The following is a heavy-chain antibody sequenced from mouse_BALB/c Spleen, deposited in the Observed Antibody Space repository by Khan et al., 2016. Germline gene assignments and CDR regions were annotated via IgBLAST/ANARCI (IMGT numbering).Heavy chain of an antibody. J-gene: IGHJ2*01. V-gene: IGHV3-2*02. CDR3: ARYDYDRGYFDY. CDR1: GYSITSGYG. Sequence: EVQLQESGPGLVKPSQSLSLTCTVTGYSITSGYGWNWIRQFPGNKLEWMGYISYSGSTNYNPSLKSRISITRDTSKNQFFLQLNSVTTEDTATYYCARYDYDRGYFDYWGQGTTLTVSS. D-gene: IGHD2-4*01. CDR2: ISYSGST.